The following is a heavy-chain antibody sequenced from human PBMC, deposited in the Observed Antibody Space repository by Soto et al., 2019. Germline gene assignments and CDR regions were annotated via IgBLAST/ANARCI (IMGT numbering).Heavy chain of an antibody. CDR3: GRWRGATTNYYGMDV. CDR2: INAGNGNT. J-gene: IGHJ6*02. V-gene: IGHV1-3*01. Sequence: ASVKVSCKASGYTFTSYAMHWVRQAPGQRLEWMGWINAGNGNTKYSQKFQGRVTITRDTSASTAYMELSSLRSEDTAVYYCGRWRGATTNYYGMDVWGQGTTVTVSS. D-gene: IGHD1-26*01. CDR1: GYTFTSYA.